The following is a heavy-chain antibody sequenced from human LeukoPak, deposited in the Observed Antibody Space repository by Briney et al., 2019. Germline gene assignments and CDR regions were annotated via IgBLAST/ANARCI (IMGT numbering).Heavy chain of an antibody. V-gene: IGHV3-7*01. CDR3: AREGDTMVRGAADYYYGMDV. D-gene: IGHD3-10*01. CDR2: IKQDGGEK. CDR1: GFTFTIYW. J-gene: IGHJ6*04. Sequence: GGSLRLSCVASGFTFTIYWMSWVRQAPGKGLEWVANIKQDGGEKYYVDSVKGRFTISRDNAKNSLYLQMNSLRAEDTAVYYCAREGDTMVRGAADYYYGMDVWGKGTTVTVSS.